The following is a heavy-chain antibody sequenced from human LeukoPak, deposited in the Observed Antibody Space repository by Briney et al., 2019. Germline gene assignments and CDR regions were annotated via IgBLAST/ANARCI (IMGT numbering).Heavy chain of an antibody. CDR2: IIPIFGTA. Sequence: GASVKVSCKASGGTFSSYAISWVRQAPGQGLEWMGGIIPIFGTANYAQEFQGRVTITADESTSTAYMELSSLRSEDTAVYYCARVMTPLGYCSSTSCYSTYYYYYYGMDVWGQGTTVTVSS. V-gene: IGHV1-69*13. CDR1: GGTFSSYA. J-gene: IGHJ6*02. D-gene: IGHD2-2*01. CDR3: ARVMTPLGYCSSTSCYSTYYYYYYGMDV.